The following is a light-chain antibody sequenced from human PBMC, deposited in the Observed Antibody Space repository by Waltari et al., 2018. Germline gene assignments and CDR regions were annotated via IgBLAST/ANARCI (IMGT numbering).Light chain of an antibody. CDR3: QHYLRLPVT. Sequence: EIVLTQSPGTLSLSPGESATLSCRPSQSVTRALAWYQQKPGQAPRLLIYDASNRATGIPDRFSGSGSGTDFSLTISSLEPEDFAVYYCQHYLRLPVTFGQGTKVEVK. CDR1: QSVTRA. V-gene: IGKV3-20*01. J-gene: IGKJ1*01. CDR2: DAS.